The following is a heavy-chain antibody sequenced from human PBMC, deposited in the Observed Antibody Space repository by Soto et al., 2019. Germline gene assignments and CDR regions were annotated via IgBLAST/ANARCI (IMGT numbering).Heavy chain of an antibody. CDR2: IRSKAYGGTT. V-gene: IGHV3-49*03. Sequence: GGSLRLSCTASGLTFGDYAMSWFRQAPGKGLEWVGFIRSKAYGGTTEYAASVKGRFTISRDDSKSIAYLQMNSLKTEDTAVYYCTRDLGYGGNSVPFDYWGQGTLVTVSS. J-gene: IGHJ4*02. D-gene: IGHD4-17*01. CDR3: TRDLGYGGNSVPFDY. CDR1: GLTFGDYA.